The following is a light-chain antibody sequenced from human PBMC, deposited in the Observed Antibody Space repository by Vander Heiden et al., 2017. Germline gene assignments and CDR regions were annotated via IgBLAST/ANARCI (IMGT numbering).Light chain of an antibody. J-gene: IGKJ2*01. Sequence: EIVMTQSPPTLSVSPGERATLSCTASQSVSSNLAWYQQKPGQAPRLLIYGASTRATGIPARFSGSGSGTEFTLTISSLQSEDFAVYYCQQYNNWPMYTFGQGTKLEIK. CDR2: GAS. V-gene: IGKV3-15*01. CDR3: QQYNNWPMYT. CDR1: QSVSSN.